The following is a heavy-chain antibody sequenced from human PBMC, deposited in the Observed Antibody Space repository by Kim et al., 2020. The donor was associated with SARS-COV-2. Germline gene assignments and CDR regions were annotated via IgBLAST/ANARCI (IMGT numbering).Heavy chain of an antibody. D-gene: IGHD6-19*01. CDR1: GYAFTDYY. J-gene: IGHJ4*02. CDR2: INPKSGGT. CDR3: ASWKWLAPFDY. V-gene: IGHV1-2*06. Sequence: ASVTVSCKTSGYAFTDYYIHWVRQAPGQGLEWMGRINPKSGGTNYALKFQGRVTMTRDTSINTAYMELSSLKSDDTAVYYCASWKWLAPFDYWGQGTLVT.